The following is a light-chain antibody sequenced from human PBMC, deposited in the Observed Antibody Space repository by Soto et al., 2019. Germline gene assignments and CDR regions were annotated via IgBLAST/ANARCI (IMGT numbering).Light chain of an antibody. J-gene: IGLJ1*01. CDR2: EVS. CDR3: SSYADSTTLYV. V-gene: IGLV2-14*01. CDR1: SSDVGRYNR. Sequence: QSALTQPASVSGSPGQSITISCTGTSSDVGRYNRVSWYQQTPGIAPKLIIYEVSHRPSGVSIRFSGSKSGNTASLTISGLQAEDEADYYCSSYADSTTLYVFGTGTKLTVL.